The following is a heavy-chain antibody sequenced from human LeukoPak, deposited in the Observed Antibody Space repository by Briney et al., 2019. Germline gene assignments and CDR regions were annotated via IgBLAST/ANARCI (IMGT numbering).Heavy chain of an antibody. CDR3: AKGYYYADDY. J-gene: IGHJ4*02. Sequence: PGGSLRLSCAASGFTFSSYGMHWVRQAPGKGLEWVAVISYDGSNKYYADSVKGRFTISRDNSENTLYLQMNSLRAEDTAVYYCAKGYYYADDYWGQGTLVTVSS. CDR1: GFTFSSYG. D-gene: IGHD3-10*01. CDR2: ISYDGSNK. V-gene: IGHV3-30*18.